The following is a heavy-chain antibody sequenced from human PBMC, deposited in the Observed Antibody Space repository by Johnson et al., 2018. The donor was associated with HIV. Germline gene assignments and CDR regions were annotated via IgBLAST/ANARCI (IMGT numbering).Heavy chain of an antibody. CDR2: ISSNGGST. Sequence: DVQVVESGGGVVQPGRSLRLSCAASGFTFSSYAMHWVRQAPGKGLEYVSAISSNGGSTYYANSVKGRFTISRDNSKNTLYLQMGSLRAEDMAVYYCARGETTVTLCAFDIWGQGTMVTVSS. D-gene: IGHD4-17*01. J-gene: IGHJ3*02. V-gene: IGHV3-64*01. CDR1: GFTFSSYA. CDR3: ARGETTVTLCAFDI.